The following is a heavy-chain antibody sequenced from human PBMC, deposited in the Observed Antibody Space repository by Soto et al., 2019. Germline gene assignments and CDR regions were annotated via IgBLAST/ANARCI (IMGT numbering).Heavy chain of an antibody. CDR1: GYTFTHYY. CDR3: AICPIYCGDSYFAY. J-gene: IGHJ4*02. D-gene: IGHD2-21*01. V-gene: IGHV1-46*01. Sequence: QVQLVQSGAEVRKPGASVKLSCQASGYTFTHYYIHWVLQAPGQGLEWLGIINPDTGTTSYAQPFQGRVARTTDTSASTVYLVLSGLAAEDTAVYYCAICPIYCGDSYFAYWGQGTLVTVSS. CDR2: INPDTGTT.